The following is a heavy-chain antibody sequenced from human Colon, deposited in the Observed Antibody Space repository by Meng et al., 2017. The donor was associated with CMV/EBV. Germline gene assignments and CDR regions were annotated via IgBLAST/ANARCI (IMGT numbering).Heavy chain of an antibody. CDR1: GGSFSGYY. D-gene: IGHD2-15*01. CDR2: INHSGST. V-gene: IGHV4-34*01. Sequence: SETLSLTCAVYGGSFSGYYWSWIRQPPGKGLEWIGEINHSGSTNYNPSLRDRVTISIDKSKNQFSLNLTSVTAADTAIYYCASDTPPLRFGGQGTLVTVSS. CDR3: ASDTPPLRF. J-gene: IGHJ4*02.